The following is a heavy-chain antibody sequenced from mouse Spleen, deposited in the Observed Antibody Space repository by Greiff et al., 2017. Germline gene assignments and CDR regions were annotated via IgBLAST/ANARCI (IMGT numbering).Heavy chain of an antibody. V-gene: IGHV1-82*01. J-gene: IGHJ3*01. CDR3: ARDYGSRPFAY. CDR2: IYPGDGDT. CDR1: GYAFSSSW. Sequence: QVQLQQSGPELVKPGASVKISCKASGYAFSSSWMNWVKQRPGKGLEWIGRIYPGDGDTNYNGKFKGKATLTADKSSSTAYMQLSSLTSEDSAVYFCARDYGSRPFAYWGQGTLVTVSA. D-gene: IGHD1-1*01.